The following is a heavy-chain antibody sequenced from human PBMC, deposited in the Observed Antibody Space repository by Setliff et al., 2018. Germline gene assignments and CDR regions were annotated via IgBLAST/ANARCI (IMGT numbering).Heavy chain of an antibody. J-gene: IGHJ5*02. V-gene: IGHV1-3*04. CDR1: GYTFNIYP. CDR2: INTGSGVA. Sequence: ASVKVSCKASGYTFNIYPMHWVRQAPGQRPEWMGWINTGSGVARYSHNFQGRVTFTRDTSATTAYMDLSSLMSEDTAVYYCARDLGYCSTTSCHGDWFDPWGQGTLVTVSS. CDR3: ARDLGYCSTTSCHGDWFDP. D-gene: IGHD2-2*01.